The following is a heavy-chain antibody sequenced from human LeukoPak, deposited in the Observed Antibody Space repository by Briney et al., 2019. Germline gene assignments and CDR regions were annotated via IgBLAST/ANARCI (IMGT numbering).Heavy chain of an antibody. CDR3: ARVMVTMVRGVIIRPYGMDV. J-gene: IGHJ6*02. CDR1: GGSFSGYY. D-gene: IGHD3-10*01. V-gene: IGHV4-34*01. CDR2: LNHSGST. Sequence: SETLSLTCAVYGGSFSGYYWSWIRQPPGKGLEWIGELNHSGSTNYNPSPKSRVTISVDTSKNQFSLKLSSVTAADTAVYYCARVMVTMVRGVIIRPYGMDVWGQGTTVTVSS.